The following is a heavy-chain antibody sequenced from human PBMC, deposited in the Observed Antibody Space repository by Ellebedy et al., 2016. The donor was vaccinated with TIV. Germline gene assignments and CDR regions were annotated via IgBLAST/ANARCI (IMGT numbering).Heavy chain of an antibody. CDR2: IVNSGRET. CDR1: GFTFSIAG. CDR3: TRDGSEWSRDY. V-gene: IGHV3-21*06. J-gene: IGHJ4*02. D-gene: IGHD2-8*01. Sequence: GESLKISXAASGFTFSIAGMTWVRQAPGKGLEWVATIVNSGRETYYADPLKGQFTISRDNAMNSLYLQMDSLTVEDTAVYYCTRDGSEWSRDYWGQGTLVTVSS.